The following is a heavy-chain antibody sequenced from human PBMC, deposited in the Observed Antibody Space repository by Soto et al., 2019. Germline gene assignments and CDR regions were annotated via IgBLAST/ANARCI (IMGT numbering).Heavy chain of an antibody. CDR3: TRVPIVTVERDYYYYMDV. V-gene: IGHV3-49*03. J-gene: IGHJ6*03. D-gene: IGHD1-26*01. Sequence: EVQLVESGGGLVQPGRSLRLSCTASGFTFGDYAMSWFRQAPGKGLEWVGFIRSKAYGGTTEYAASVKGRFTISRDESKSIAYLQMNSLKTEDTAVYYCTRVPIVTVERDYYYYMDVWGKGTTVTVSS. CDR2: IRSKAYGGTT. CDR1: GFTFGDYA.